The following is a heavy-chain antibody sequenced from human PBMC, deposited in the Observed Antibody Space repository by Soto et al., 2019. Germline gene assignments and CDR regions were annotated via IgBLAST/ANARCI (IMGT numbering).Heavy chain of an antibody. D-gene: IGHD3-22*01. Sequence: PSETLSLTCTVSGCSISSYYWSWIRQPPGKGLEWIGYIYYSGSTNYNPSLKSRVTISVDTSKNQFSLKLSSVTAADTAVYYCASMGYDSSGYYNPSNDYWGQGTLVTVSS. CDR2: IYYSGST. V-gene: IGHV4-59*01. CDR1: GCSISSYY. CDR3: ASMGYDSSGYYNPSNDY. J-gene: IGHJ4*02.